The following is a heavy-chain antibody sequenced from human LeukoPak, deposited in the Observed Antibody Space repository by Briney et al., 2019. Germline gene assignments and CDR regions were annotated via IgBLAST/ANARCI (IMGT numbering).Heavy chain of an antibody. J-gene: IGHJ4*02. Sequence: GGSLRLSCAASGFTFSNYWVHWVRQAPGKGLVWVSRINSDGSSTNYADSVKGRFTISRDNAKYTLYLQVNSLRAEDTAVYYCAIQNHYSLDYWGQGTLVTVSS. CDR2: INSDGSST. D-gene: IGHD2-21*01. CDR3: AIQNHYSLDY. CDR1: GFTFSNYW. V-gene: IGHV3-74*01.